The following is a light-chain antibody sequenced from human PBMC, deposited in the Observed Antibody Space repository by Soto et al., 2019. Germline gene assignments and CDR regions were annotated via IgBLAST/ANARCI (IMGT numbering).Light chain of an antibody. J-gene: IGKJ5*01. CDR1: QSINRH. V-gene: IGKV3-11*01. CDR3: QQYGTSPRP. Sequence: EIVLRKSPATVSLSPGEHEPLSCRASQSINRHLAWYRQKPGQAPRLLIYDASNRATGIPARFSGSGSGTDFTLTISRLEPEDFAVYYCQQYGTSPRPFGPVTRLEIK. CDR2: DAS.